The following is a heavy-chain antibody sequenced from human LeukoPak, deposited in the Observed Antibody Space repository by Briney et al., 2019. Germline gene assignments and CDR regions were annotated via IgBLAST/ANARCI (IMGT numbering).Heavy chain of an antibody. D-gene: IGHD6-6*01. V-gene: IGHV3-23*01. CDR2: ISATGLST. CDR3: AKEIGSSSRGYFVY. Sequence: GGSLTLSCTASDFAFTSSGMSWVRQVPGTGLEWVSFISATGLSTYYADSVKGRFTISRDNSKNTLYLQMNSLRAEDTAVYYCAKEIGSSSRGYFVYWGQGTLVTVSS. CDR1: DFAFTSSG. J-gene: IGHJ4*02.